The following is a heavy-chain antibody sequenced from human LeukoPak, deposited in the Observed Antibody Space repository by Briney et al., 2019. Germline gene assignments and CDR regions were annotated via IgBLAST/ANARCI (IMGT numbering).Heavy chain of an antibody. CDR1: GFTFSSYA. J-gene: IGHJ2*01. CDR3: ASGVAGRVPPDL. V-gene: IGHV3-23*01. D-gene: IGHD6-19*01. CDR2: ISGSGGST. Sequence: GGSLRLSCAASGFTFSSYAMSWVRQAPGKGLEWVSAISGSGGSTYYADSVKGRFTISRDNAKNSLYLQMNSLRDEDTAVYYCASGVAGRVPPDLWGRGTLVTVSS.